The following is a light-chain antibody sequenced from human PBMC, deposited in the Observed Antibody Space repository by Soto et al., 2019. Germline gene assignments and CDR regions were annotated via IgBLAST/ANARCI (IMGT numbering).Light chain of an antibody. CDR2: RAS. J-gene: IGKJ1*01. V-gene: IGKV1-5*03. Sequence: IQMPQSNYTLSASVGDRFTITCLASENINMWLAWYQQKPGQAPRLLIQRASRVERGVPSRFSGSGSDTEFTLTISSLQPDDFASYYCPQYNLFYKSFGQGTKVDI. CDR1: ENINMW. CDR3: PQYNLFYKS.